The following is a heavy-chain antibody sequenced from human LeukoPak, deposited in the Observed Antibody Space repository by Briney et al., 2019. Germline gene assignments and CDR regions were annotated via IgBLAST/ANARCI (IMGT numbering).Heavy chain of an antibody. CDR2: IYYSGST. Sequence: PSETLSLTCTVSGGSISSSSYYWGWIRQPPGKGLEWIGYIYYSGSTNYNPSLKSRVTISVDTSKNQFSLKLSSVTAADTAVYYCARVGNSNYVDYFDYWGQGTLVTVSS. CDR3: ARVGNSNYVDYFDY. CDR1: GGSISSSSYY. V-gene: IGHV4-61*05. J-gene: IGHJ4*02. D-gene: IGHD4-11*01.